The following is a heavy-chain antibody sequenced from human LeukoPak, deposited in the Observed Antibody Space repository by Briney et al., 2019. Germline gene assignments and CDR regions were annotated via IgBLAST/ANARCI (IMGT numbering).Heavy chain of an antibody. D-gene: IGHD3-10*01. V-gene: IGHV1-69*13. Sequence: PEASVKVSCKASGYTFTGYYMHWVRQAPGQGLEWMGRINPIFGTANYAQKFQGRVTITADESTSTAYMELSSLGSEDTAVYYCAFPGEPWGQGTLVTVSS. CDR1: GYTFTGYY. CDR3: AFPGEP. J-gene: IGHJ5*02. CDR2: INPIFGTA.